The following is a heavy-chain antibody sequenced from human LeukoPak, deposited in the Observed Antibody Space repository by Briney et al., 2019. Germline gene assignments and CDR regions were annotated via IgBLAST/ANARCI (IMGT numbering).Heavy chain of an antibody. CDR1: GFTFSSYW. CDR3: ARYSSGWFYYYYGMDV. J-gene: IGHJ6*02. D-gene: IGHD6-19*01. Sequence: PGGSLRLSCAASGFTFSSYWMSWVRQAPGKGLERVANIKQDGSEKYYVDSVKGRFTISRDNAKNSLYLQMNSLRAEDTAVYYCARYSSGWFYYYYGMDVWGQGTTVTVSS. V-gene: IGHV3-7*01. CDR2: IKQDGSEK.